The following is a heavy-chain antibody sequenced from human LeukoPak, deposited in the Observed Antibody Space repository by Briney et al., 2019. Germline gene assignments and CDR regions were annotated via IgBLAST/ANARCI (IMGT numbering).Heavy chain of an antibody. J-gene: IGHJ4*02. CDR1: GFTVSSNY. Sequence: GGSLRLSCAASGFTVSSNYTSWVRQAPGKGLEWVSVIYSGGSTYYADSVKGRFTISRDNSKNTLYLQMNSLRAEDTAVYYCARDLGTYYYGSGSQHPFDYWGQGTLVTVSS. CDR3: ARDLGTYYYGSGSQHPFDY. D-gene: IGHD3-10*01. V-gene: IGHV3-66*01. CDR2: IYSGGST.